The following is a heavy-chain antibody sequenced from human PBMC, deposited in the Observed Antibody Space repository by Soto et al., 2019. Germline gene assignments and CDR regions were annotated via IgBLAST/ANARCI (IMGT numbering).Heavy chain of an antibody. CDR1: GDSVSSNNAA. CDR3: ARGARIQYYYYYGMDV. D-gene: IGHD6-6*01. Sequence: PSQTLSLTCAISGDSVSSNNAAWNRIRQSPSRGLEWLGRTYYRSKWYNDYAVSVESRITINPDTSKNQFSLQLNSVTPEDTAVYYCARGARIQYYYYYGMDVWGQGTTVTVSS. CDR2: TYYRSKWYN. J-gene: IGHJ6*02. V-gene: IGHV6-1*01.